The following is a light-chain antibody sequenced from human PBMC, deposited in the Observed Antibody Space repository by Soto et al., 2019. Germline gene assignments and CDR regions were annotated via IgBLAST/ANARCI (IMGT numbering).Light chain of an antibody. J-gene: IGKJ5*01. CDR2: GAS. V-gene: IGKV3-20*01. CDR3: QKINYWPRIN. CDR1: QSVSSSY. Sequence: EILLTPSPGTLSFSPGERGPLSFRASQSVSSSYLAWYQQKPGRAPRLLMYGASNRATGIPDRFSGSESGTEFTLTIRSLKSEDFAVYYCQKINYWPRINLGHGTQREI.